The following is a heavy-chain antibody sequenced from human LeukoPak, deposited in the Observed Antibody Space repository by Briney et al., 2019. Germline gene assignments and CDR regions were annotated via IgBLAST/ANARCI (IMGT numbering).Heavy chain of an antibody. CDR3: TRGSYDVLTGYSTLGEF. J-gene: IGHJ1*01. V-gene: IGHV4-39*01. CDR1: GGSLSSSSFY. D-gene: IGHD3-9*01. Sequence: SETLSLTCTVSGGSLSSSSFYWGWIRQAPGKGLEWVASMYYSGTTYYNPSLKSRVTISADTSKKRFSPKLRSVTAADTAVYYCTRGSYDVLTGYSTLGEFWGQGTLVIVSS. CDR2: MYYSGTT.